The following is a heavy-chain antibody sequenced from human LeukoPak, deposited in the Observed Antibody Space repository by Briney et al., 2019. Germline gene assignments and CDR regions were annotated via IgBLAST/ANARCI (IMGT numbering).Heavy chain of an antibody. J-gene: IGHJ3*02. CDR2: LNSDGSST. CDR1: GFTLSRHW. D-gene: IGHD3-22*01. Sequence: PGGSLRLSCAASGFTLSRHWMHWVRRAPGRGLVWVSRLNSDGSSTNYADSVKGRFTISRDNAKNTLYLQMNSLRAEDTAVYYCAKTYYYDRSGYYYENAFDTWGQGTMVTVSS. V-gene: IGHV3-74*01. CDR3: AKTYYYDRSGYYYENAFDT.